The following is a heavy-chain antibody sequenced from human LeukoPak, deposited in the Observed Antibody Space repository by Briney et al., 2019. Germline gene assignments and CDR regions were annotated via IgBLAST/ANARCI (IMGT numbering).Heavy chain of an antibody. CDR1: GFTFSSYA. D-gene: IGHD3-9*01. CDR3: ARALDILTGYSNPDY. V-gene: IGHV3-11*06. CDR2: ISSSSSYT. Sequence: GGSLRLSCAASGFTFSSYAMSWIRQAPGKGLEWVSYISSSSSYTNYADSVKGRFTISRDNAKNSLYLQMNSLRAEDTAVYYCARALDILTGYSNPDYWGQGTLVTVSS. J-gene: IGHJ4*02.